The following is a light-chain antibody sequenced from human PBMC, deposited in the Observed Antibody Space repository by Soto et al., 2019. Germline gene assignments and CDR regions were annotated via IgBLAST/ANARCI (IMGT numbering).Light chain of an antibody. J-gene: IGKJ5*01. CDR2: DAS. Sequence: EIVLTHSPSTLSLSPGERATLSCRASQSVNNYLHWYQQRPGQAPRLLIFDASNRATGIPPRFSGGGSATDFTLTISSLEPEDFAVYYCQHRSIWPVSFGQGTRLEIK. CDR3: QHRSIWPVS. V-gene: IGKV3-11*01. CDR1: QSVNNY.